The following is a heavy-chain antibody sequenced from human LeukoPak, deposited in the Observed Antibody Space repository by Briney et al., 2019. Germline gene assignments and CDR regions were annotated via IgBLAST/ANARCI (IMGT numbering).Heavy chain of an antibody. CDR3: ARVAPYYYYMDV. CDR1: GYTFSSYY. CDR2: INPSGSTT. V-gene: IGHV1-46*01. Sequence: APVKVSCKASGYTFSSYYMHWVRQAPGQGLEWMGIINPSGSTTNYAQKFQGRVTMTRDTSTSTVYMELSSLKSEDTAVYFCARVAPYYYYMDVWGKGTTVTISS. J-gene: IGHJ6*03.